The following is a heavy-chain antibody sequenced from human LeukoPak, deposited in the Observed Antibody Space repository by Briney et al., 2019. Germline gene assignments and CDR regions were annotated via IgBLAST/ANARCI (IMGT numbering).Heavy chain of an antibody. J-gene: IGHJ6*03. CDR3: ARGGSSGYRISYYYYYMDV. CDR1: GGSFSGYY. Sequence: SETLSLTCAVYGGSFSGYYWSWIRQPPGKGLEWIGEINHSGSTNYNPSLKSRVTISVDTSKNQFSLKLSSVTAADTAVYYCARGGSSGYRISYYYYYMDVWGKGTTVTVSS. CDR2: INHSGST. V-gene: IGHV4-34*01. D-gene: IGHD3-22*01.